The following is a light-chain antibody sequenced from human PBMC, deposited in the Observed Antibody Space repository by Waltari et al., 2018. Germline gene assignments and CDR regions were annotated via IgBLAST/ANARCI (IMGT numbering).Light chain of an antibody. CDR1: RSNIGSNV. Sequence: QSVLTQPPSASGTLGQRVTISCSGSRSNIGSNVVIWYQQVPGTAPRLIIHSTHQRPSGVPDRFSGSKSGTSASLAISGLQAADEADYYCSAWDDSLNGPVVFGGGTKLTVL. V-gene: IGLV1-44*01. CDR2: STH. J-gene: IGLJ2*01. CDR3: SAWDDSLNGPVV.